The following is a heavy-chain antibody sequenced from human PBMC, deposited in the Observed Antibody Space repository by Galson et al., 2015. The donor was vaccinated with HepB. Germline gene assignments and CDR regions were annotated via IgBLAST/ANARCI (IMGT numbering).Heavy chain of an antibody. D-gene: IGHD2-21*01. V-gene: IGHV3-53*01. Sequence: SLRLSCAASGFTVSSNYMSWVRQAPGKGLEWVSVIYSGGSTYYADSVKGRFTISRDNSKNTLYLQMNSLRAEDTAVYYCARDLLIRGLDYWGQGTLVTVSS. CDR3: ARDLLIRGLDY. CDR2: IYSGGST. J-gene: IGHJ4*02. CDR1: GFTVSSNY.